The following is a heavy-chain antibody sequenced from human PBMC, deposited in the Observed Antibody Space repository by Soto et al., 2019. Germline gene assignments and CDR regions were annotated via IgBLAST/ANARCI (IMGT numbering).Heavy chain of an antibody. V-gene: IGHV3-15*07. CDR3: TTDRAVTHDY. CDR2: IKSKTDGGTT. J-gene: IGHJ4*02. Sequence: SVSNAWMNWVRQAPGKGLEWVGRIKSKTDGGTTDYAAPVKGRFTISRDDSKNTLYLQMNSLKTEDTAVYYCTTDRAVTHDYWGQGTLDTVSS. CDR1: SVSNAW. D-gene: IGHD4-17*01.